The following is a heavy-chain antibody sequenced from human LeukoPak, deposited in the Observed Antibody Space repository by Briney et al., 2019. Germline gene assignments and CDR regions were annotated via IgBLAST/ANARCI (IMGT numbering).Heavy chain of an antibody. D-gene: IGHD1-20*01. V-gene: IGHV3-23*01. J-gene: IGHJ3*02. CDR2: ISASGGST. Sequence: PGGSLRLSCAASGFTFSSYAMSSVRQAPGKGLEWVSAISASGGSTYDADYVKGRFTISRDNSKNTLYLQMNSLRAEDTAVYYCAKDPLGITGTRGTFDIWGQGTWVTVSS. CDR1: GFTFSSYA. CDR3: AKDPLGITGTRGTFDI.